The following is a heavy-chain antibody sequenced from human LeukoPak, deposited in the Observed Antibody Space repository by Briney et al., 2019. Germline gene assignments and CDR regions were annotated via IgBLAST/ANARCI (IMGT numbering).Heavy chain of an antibody. CDR2: ISGNSGDI. CDR3: ARDPRTVRI. D-gene: IGHD1-1*01. V-gene: IGHV3-21*05. CDR1: GFTFSNYW. J-gene: IGHJ4*02. Sequence: GGSLRLSCVASGFTFSNYWMSWVRQPPGKGLEWLSYISGNSGDINYADSVKGRFTVSRDNAKNSLYLQMNSLRVEDTAVYYCARDPRTVRIWGQGTLVTVSS.